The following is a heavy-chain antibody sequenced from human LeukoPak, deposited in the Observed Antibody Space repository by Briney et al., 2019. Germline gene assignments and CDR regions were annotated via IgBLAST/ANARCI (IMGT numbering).Heavy chain of an antibody. CDR2: IKQEGSEN. V-gene: IGHV3-7*04. D-gene: IGHD6-19*01. J-gene: IGHJ4*02. CDR3: ARGGWYYGY. Sequence: PGRSLTLSCAASGFTFSSNWMSCVRQAPGKGLEWVANIKQEGSENYYVDSVKGRFTISRDNAKNSLYLQMNSLRAEDTAVYYCARGGWYYGYWGQGTLVTVSS. CDR1: GFTFSSNW.